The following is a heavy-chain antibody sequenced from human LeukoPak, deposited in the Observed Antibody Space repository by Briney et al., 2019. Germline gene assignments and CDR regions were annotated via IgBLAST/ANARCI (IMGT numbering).Heavy chain of an antibody. CDR3: ARGSRAVADNFDY. J-gene: IGHJ4*02. CDR2: INHSGST. D-gene: IGHD6-19*01. V-gene: IGHV4-34*01. Sequence: SETLSLTCAVYGGSFSGYYWSWIRQPPGKGLEWIGVINHSGSTNYNPSLKSRVTISVDTSKNQFSLKLSSVTAADTAVYYCARGSRAVADNFDYWGQGTLVTVSS. CDR1: GGSFSGYY.